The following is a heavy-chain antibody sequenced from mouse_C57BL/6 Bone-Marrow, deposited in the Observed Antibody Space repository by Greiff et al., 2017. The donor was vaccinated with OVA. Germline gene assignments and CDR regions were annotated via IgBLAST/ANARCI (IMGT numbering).Heavy chain of an antibody. CDR1: GFTFSSYA. D-gene: IGHD1-1*01. V-gene: IGHV5-4*03. CDR3: ASYYGSSPFAY. Sequence: EVKLVESGGGLVKPGGSLKLSCAASGFTFSSYAMSWVRQTPEKRLEWVATISDGGSYTYYPDNVKGRFTISRDNAKNNLYLQMSHLKSEDTAMYYCASYYGSSPFAYWGQGTLVTVSA. CDR2: ISDGGSYT. J-gene: IGHJ3*01.